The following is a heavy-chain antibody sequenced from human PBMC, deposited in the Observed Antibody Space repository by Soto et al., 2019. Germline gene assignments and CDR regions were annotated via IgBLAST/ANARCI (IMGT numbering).Heavy chain of an antibody. V-gene: IGHV5-51*01. D-gene: IGHD6-19*01. CDR3: ARPFDTSGWYDS. CDR1: GYSFTSYW. J-gene: IGHJ5*01. CDR2: IYPGDSDT. Sequence: GESLKISCKASGYSFTSYWIGWVRQMPGKGLELVGIIYPGDSDTRYRPSFRGHITISADKSISTAYLQWSSLKASDTAMYYCARPFDTSGWYDSWGQGTLVTVSS.